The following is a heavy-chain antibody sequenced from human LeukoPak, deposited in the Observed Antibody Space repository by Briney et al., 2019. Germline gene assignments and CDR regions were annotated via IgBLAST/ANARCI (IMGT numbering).Heavy chain of an antibody. J-gene: IGHJ4*02. D-gene: IGHD3-22*01. CDR2: IIPIFGTA. CDR1: GGTFSSYA. CDR3: ASCPDYYDSSGYYCFDY. V-gene: IGHV1-69*01. Sequence: SVKVSCKASGGTFSSYAISWVRQAPGQGLEWMGGIIPIFGTANYAQKFQGRVTITADESTSTAYMELSSLRSEDTAVYYCASCPDYYDSSGYYCFDYWGQGTLVTVSS.